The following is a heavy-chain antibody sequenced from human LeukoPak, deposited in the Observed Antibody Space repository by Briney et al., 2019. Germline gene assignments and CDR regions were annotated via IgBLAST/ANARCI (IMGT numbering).Heavy chain of an antibody. CDR3: ARGCSGGRCYNFGILQPRGPLDY. CDR2: ISYDGSHK. D-gene: IGHD2-15*01. CDR1: GFTFNTHA. Sequence: GGSLRLSCAGSGFTFNTHALHWVRQAPGKGLEWVAVISYDGSHKYYADSVKGRFIVSRDNSKNALYLQMNSLKFEDTAIYYCARGCSGGRCYNFGILQPRGPLDYWGQGTLVPVSS. V-gene: IGHV3-30*04. J-gene: IGHJ4*02.